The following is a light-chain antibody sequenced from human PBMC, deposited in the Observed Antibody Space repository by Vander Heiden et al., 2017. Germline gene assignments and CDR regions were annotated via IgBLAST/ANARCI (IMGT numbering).Light chain of an antibody. CDR3: QQYNSWT. J-gene: IGKJ1*01. Sequence: DIQMTQSPSTLSASVGDRVTITRRASQSISNWLAWYQQKPGKAPKLLIYKASSLESGVPSRFSGSGSGTEFTLTISSLQPDDFATYYCQQYNSWTFGQGTKVEI. CDR1: QSISNW. CDR2: KAS. V-gene: IGKV1-5*03.